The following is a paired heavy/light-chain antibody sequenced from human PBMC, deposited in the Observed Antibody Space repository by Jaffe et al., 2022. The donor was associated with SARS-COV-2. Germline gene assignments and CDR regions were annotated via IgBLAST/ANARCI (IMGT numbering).Heavy chain of an antibody. CDR1: GFTFSSYA. CDR3: ARESYYYDSSGYYYLGVRASSYYFDY. Sequence: QVQLVESGGGVVQPGRSLRLSCAASGFTFSSYAMHWVRQAPGKGLEWVAVISYDGSNKYYADSVKGRFTISRDNSKNTLYLQMNSLRAEDTAVYYCARESYYYDSSGYYYLGVRASSYYFDYWGQGTLVTVSS. V-gene: IGHV3-30-3*01. J-gene: IGHJ4*02. D-gene: IGHD3-22*01. CDR2: ISYDGSNK.
Light chain of an antibody. V-gene: IGKV1-39*01. J-gene: IGKJ1*01. CDR3: QQSYSHPSGT. CDR1: QSISSY. CDR2: AAS. Sequence: DIQMTQSPSSLSASVGDRVTITCRASQSISSYLNWYQQKPGKAPKLLIYAASSLQSGVPSRFSGSGSGTDFTLTISSLQPEDFATYYCQQSYSHPSGTFGQGTKVEIK.